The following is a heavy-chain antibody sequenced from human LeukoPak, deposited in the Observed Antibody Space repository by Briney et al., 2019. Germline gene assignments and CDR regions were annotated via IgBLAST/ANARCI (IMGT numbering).Heavy chain of an antibody. Sequence: GGSLRLSCAASGFTFSSYEMNWVRQAPGKGLEGVSYISSSGSTIYYADSVKGRFTISRDNAKNSLYLQMNSLRAEDTAVYYCAREGYGLVVGMDVWGQGTTVTVSS. V-gene: IGHV3-48*03. CDR3: AREGYGLVVGMDV. CDR1: GFTFSSYE. D-gene: IGHD5-18*01. J-gene: IGHJ6*02. CDR2: ISSSGSTI.